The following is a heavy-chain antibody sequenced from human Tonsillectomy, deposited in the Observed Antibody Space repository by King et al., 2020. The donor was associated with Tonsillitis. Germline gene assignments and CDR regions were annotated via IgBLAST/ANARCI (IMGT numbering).Heavy chain of an antibody. CDR3: ARDPGSSRFGYFDY. D-gene: IGHD6-13*01. Sequence: QLVQSGAEVKKPGSSVKVSCKASGGTFRNYGISWVRQAPGQGLEWMGGIIPFFGTANYAQKFQGRVTITADESTSTAYMELSSLRSEETAVFYCARDPGSSRFGYFDYWGQGTLVTVS. J-gene: IGHJ4*02. CDR1: GGTFRNYG. CDR2: IIPFFGTA. V-gene: IGHV1-69*01.